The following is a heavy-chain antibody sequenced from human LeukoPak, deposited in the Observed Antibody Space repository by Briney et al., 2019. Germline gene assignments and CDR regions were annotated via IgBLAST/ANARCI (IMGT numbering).Heavy chain of an antibody. CDR1: GYTFTRYY. Sequence: GAPVKVSCKASGYTFTRYYMHWVRQAPGQGLEWMGWINPNSGGTNYAQKFQGRVTMTSDTSISTAYMELSRLRSDDTAVYYCARGDYGDYLVLQQDDYWGQGTLVTVSS. J-gene: IGHJ4*02. V-gene: IGHV1-2*02. CDR3: ARGDYGDYLVLQQDDY. D-gene: IGHD4-17*01. CDR2: INPNSGGT.